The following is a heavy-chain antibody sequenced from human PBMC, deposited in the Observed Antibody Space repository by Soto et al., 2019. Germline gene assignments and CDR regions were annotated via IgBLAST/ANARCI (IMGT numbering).Heavy chain of an antibody. CDR2: ISYDGSNK. V-gene: IGHV3-30*18. J-gene: IGHJ4*02. CDR3: AKDRTTVTALYYFDY. CDR1: GFTFSSYG. D-gene: IGHD4-17*01. Sequence: QVQLVESGGGVVQPGRSLRLSCAASGFTFSSYGMHWVRQAPGKGLEWVAVISYDGSNKYYADSVKGRFTISRDNSKNTLYLQINSLRAEDTAVYYCAKDRTTVTALYYFDYWGQGTLVTVSS.